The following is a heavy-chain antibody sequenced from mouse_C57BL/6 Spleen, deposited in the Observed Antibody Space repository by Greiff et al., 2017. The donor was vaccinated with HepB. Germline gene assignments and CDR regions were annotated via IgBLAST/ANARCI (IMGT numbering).Heavy chain of an antibody. CDR1: GYTFTSYW. CDR3: ARNRAQAPFAY. V-gene: IGHV1-61*01. J-gene: IGHJ3*01. CDR2: IYPSDSET. Sequence: VQLQQPGAELVRPGSSVKLSCKASGYTFTSYWMDWVKQRPGQGLEWIGNIYPSDSETHYNQKFKDKATLTVDKSSSTAYMQLSSLTSEDSAVYYCARNRAQAPFAYWGQGTLVTVSA. D-gene: IGHD3-2*02.